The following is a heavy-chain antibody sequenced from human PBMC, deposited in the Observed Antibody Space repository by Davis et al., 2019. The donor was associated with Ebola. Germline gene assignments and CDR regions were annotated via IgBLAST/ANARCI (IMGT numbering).Heavy chain of an antibody. D-gene: IGHD3-16*01. CDR2: IYDSGRT. V-gene: IGHV4-59*11. CDR3: VRFGLGAY. CDR1: DGSISSHY. Sequence: PSETLSLTCTFSDGSISSHYWNWVRQPPGKGLEWIGIIYDSGRTNYNPSLESRVSISADTSKNQFSLKLRSVTAADTAVYYCVRFGLGAYWGQGTLVTVSS. J-gene: IGHJ4*02.